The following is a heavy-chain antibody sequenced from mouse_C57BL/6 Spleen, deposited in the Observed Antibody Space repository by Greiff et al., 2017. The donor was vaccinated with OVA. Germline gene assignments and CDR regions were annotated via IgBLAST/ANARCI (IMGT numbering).Heavy chain of an antibody. CDR3: ARWGTTVPYYFDY. V-gene: IGHV1-53*01. CDR1: GYTFTSYW. CDR2: INPSNGGT. D-gene: IGHD1-1*01. J-gene: IGHJ2*01. Sequence: VQLQQPGTELVKPGASVKLSCKASGYTFTSYWMHWVKQRPGQGLEWIGNINPSNGGTNYNEKFKSKATLTVDKSSSTAYMQLSSLTSEDSAVYYCARWGTTVPYYFDYWGQGTTLTVSS.